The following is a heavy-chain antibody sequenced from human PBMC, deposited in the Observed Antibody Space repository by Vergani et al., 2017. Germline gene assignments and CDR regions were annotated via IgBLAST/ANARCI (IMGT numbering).Heavy chain of an antibody. V-gene: IGHV1-8*02. CDR1: GGTFSSYA. CDR3: ARDGNLPLGY. CDR2: MNPNSGNT. J-gene: IGHJ4*02. D-gene: IGHD1-26*01. Sequence: QVQLVQSGAEVKKPGSSVKVSCKASGGTFSSYAISWVRQAPGQGLEWMGWMNPNSGNTGYAQKFQGRVTMTRNTSISTAYMELSSLRSEDTAVYYCARDGNLPLGYWGQGTLVTVSS.